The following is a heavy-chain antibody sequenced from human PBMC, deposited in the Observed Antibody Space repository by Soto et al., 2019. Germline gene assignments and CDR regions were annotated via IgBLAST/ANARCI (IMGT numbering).Heavy chain of an antibody. CDR1: GGSISSYY. Sequence: PSETLSLTCTVSGGSISSYYWSWFRQSPGKRMEWIGYVHHSWGSSYNPSLQSRVAIPLDTSKSQFSLKVTSVTATDTAVYYCARQGFGPLHGLVDVWGQGTKVTVSS. D-gene: IGHD3-10*01. CDR2: VHHSWGS. CDR3: ARQGFGPLHGLVDV. V-gene: IGHV4-59*08. J-gene: IGHJ6*02.